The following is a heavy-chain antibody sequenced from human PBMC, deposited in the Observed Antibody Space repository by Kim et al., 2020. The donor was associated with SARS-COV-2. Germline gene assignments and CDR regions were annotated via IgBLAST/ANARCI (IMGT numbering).Heavy chain of an antibody. CDR2: ISYDGSNK. CDR1: GFTFSNYG. V-gene: IGHV3-30*18. Sequence: GGSLRLSCAASGFTFSNYGMHWVRQAPGKGLEWVAVISYDGSNKYYADSVKGRFTISRDNSKNTLYLQMNSLRAEDTAVYYCAKDLYSRLYAAAGTYYYYGMDVWGQGTTVTVSS. J-gene: IGHJ6*02. D-gene: IGHD6-13*01. CDR3: AKDLYSRLYAAAGTYYYYGMDV.